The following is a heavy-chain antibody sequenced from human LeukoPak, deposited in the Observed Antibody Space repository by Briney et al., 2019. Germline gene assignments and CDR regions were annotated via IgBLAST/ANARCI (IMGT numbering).Heavy chain of an antibody. J-gene: IGHJ4*02. D-gene: IGHD3-9*01. CDR2: ISGSGGST. CDR3: ARDGKTYYDILTGYYPGY. Sequence: GGSLRLSCAASGFTFSSYVMSWVRQAPGKGLEWVSGISGSGGSTYYADSVKGRFTISRDNSKNTLYLQMNSLRAEDTAVYYCARDGKTYYDILTGYYPGYWGQGTLVTVSS. V-gene: IGHV3-23*01. CDR1: GFTFSSYV.